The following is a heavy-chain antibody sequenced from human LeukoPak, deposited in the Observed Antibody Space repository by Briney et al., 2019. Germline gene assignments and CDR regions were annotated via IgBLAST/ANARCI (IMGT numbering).Heavy chain of an antibody. CDR3: TRAPYSSGWYTVDF. D-gene: IGHD6-19*01. CDR2: ISMSSTYI. CDR1: GFTFSSNA. Sequence: PGGSLRLSCAASGFTFSSNAMNWVRQAPGKGLEWVSSISMSSTYIHYADSVKGRFTISRDNAKNSLYLQMDSLRDEDTAVYYCTRAPYSSGWYTVDFWGQGTLVTVSS. V-gene: IGHV3-21*01. J-gene: IGHJ4*02.